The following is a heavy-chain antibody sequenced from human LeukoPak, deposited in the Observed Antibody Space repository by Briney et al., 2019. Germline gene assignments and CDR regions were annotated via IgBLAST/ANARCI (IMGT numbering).Heavy chain of an antibody. D-gene: IGHD2-2*01. CDR2: ISSSGSTI. J-gene: IGHJ6*03. CDR1: GLTFNNYA. CDR3: ARDRRIVVVPAARGYMDV. V-gene: IGHV3-48*03. Sequence: PGGSLRLSCAVSGLTFNNYAMSWVRQAPGKGLEWVSYISSSGSTIYYADSVKGRFTISRDNAKNSLYLQMNSLRAEDTAVYYCARDRRIVVVPAARGYMDVWGKGTTVTISS.